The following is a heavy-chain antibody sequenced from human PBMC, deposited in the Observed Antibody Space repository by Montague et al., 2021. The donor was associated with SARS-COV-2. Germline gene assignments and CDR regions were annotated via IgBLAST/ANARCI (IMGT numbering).Heavy chain of an antibody. CDR1: GGSISSYYW. CDR3: AREYSSGVYFDY. D-gene: IGHD6-19*01. Sequence: LSLTCTVSGGSISSYYWSWIRQPPGKALEWLARIDWDDDKYYSTSLKTRLTISKDTSKNQVALTMTNMDPVDTATYYCAREYSSGVYFDYWGQGTLVTVSS. CDR2: IDWDDDK. J-gene: IGHJ4*02. V-gene: IGHV2-70*11.